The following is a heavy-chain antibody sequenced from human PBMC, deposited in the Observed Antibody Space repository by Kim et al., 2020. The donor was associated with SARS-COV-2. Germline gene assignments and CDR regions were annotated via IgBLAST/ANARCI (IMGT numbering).Heavy chain of an antibody. CDR2: INPDGSTT. CDR1: GFTFSSYW. Sequence: GSLRLSCAASGFTFSSYWMYWVCQTPGKGLVYVSSINPDGSTTNSADSVKGRLTISSDNAKGTVSLQMNSLSAEDTGIYYCVRALRGDCPSCWGQGILV. CDR3: VRALRGDCPSC. D-gene: IGHD2-21*02. V-gene: IGHV3-74*01. J-gene: IGHJ4*02.